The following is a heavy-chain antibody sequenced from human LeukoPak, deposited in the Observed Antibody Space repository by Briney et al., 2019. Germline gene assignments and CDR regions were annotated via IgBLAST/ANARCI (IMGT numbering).Heavy chain of an antibody. V-gene: IGHV3-21*01. Sequence: NPGGSLRLSCAASGFTFSSYSMNWVRQAPGKGPEWVSSISSSSSYIYYADSVKGRFTISRDNAKNSLYLQMNSLRAEDTAVYYCARHQHYDFWSGYSYYWGQGTLVTVSS. D-gene: IGHD3-3*01. J-gene: IGHJ4*02. CDR3: ARHQHYDFWSGYSYY. CDR2: ISSSSSYI. CDR1: GFTFSSYS.